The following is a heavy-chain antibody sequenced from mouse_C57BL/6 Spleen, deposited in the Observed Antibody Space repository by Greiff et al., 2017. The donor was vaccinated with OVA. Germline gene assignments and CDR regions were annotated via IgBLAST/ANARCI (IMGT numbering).Heavy chain of an antibody. CDR3: AKNYGSYAMDD. CDR1: GYTFTSYW. CDR2: IYPSDSET. D-gene: IGHD2-1*01. V-gene: IGHV1-61*01. J-gene: IGHJ4*01. Sequence: QVQLQQPGAELVRPGSSVKLSCKASGYTFTSYWMDWVKQRPGQGLEWIGNIYPSDSETHYNQKFKDKATLTVDTSSSTAYLQLSSLTSEDSAFCYCAKNYGSYAMDDWGQGTSVTVSS.